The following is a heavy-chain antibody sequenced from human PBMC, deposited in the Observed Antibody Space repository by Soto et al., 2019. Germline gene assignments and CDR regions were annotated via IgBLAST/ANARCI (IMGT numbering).Heavy chain of an antibody. CDR2: IISIFGTA. CDR3: ARGEYCGGGSCERGWFDP. CDR1: GGTFSSYA. J-gene: IGHJ5*02. Sequence: QVQLVQSGAEVKKPGSSVKVSCKASGGTFSSYAISWVRQAPGQGLEWMGGIISIFGTANYAQKFQGRVTITAAESTSTAYMGLSSLRSVDTAVYYRARGEYCGGGSCERGWFDPWGQGTLVTVSS. D-gene: IGHD2-15*01. V-gene: IGHV1-69*01.